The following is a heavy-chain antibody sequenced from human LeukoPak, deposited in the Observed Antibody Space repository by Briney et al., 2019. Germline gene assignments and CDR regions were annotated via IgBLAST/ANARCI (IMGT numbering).Heavy chain of an antibody. CDR3: ARDGLATAEMDDAFDI. V-gene: IGHV1-69*04. Sequence: GSSVKVSCKASGGTFSSYAISWVRQAPGQGLEWMGRIIPILGIANYAQKFQGRVTITADKSTSTAYMELSSLRSEDTAVYYCARDGLATAEMDDAFDIWGQGTMVTVSS. D-gene: IGHD5-12*01. J-gene: IGHJ3*02. CDR1: GGTFSSYA. CDR2: IIPILGIA.